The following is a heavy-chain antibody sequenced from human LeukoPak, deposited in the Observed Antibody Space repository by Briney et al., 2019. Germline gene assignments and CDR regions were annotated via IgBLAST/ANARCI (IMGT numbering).Heavy chain of an antibody. CDR2: INSYGSIT. J-gene: IGHJ4*02. CDR1: GFTFSNYW. V-gene: IGHV3-74*01. Sequence: GGSLRLSCAASGFTFSNYWMHWVRQTPGKGLVWVSHINSYGSITDYADSVKGRFTISRDNAKNTLYLQMNSLRAEDTAVYYCVRGNYFDYWGQGTLVSVSS. CDR3: VRGNYFDY.